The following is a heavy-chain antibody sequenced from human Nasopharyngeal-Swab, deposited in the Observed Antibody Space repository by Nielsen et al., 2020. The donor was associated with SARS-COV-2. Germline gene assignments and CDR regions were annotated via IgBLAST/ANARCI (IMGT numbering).Heavy chain of an antibody. CDR2: ISGSDHTT. D-gene: IGHD4-17*01. CDR1: GFTFRSYA. CDR3: ARDGNLRTVRYFDL. J-gene: IGHJ2*01. V-gene: IGHV3-23*01. Sequence: GESLKISCAASGFTFRSYAISWVRQAPGKGLEWVSVISGSDHTTYYADSVKGRFTISRDNSKNTVNLQMNSLRAEDTAVYYCARDGNLRTVRYFDLWGRGSLVTVSS.